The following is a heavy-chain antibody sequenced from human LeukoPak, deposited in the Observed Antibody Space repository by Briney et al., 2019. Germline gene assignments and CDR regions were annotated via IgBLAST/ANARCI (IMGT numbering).Heavy chain of an antibody. D-gene: IGHD6-19*01. CDR3: ARDLRSGWYYFDY. Sequence: PGRSLRLSCAASGFTFSTYGMHWVRQAPGKGLEWVAVISYDGSNKYYADSVKGRFTISRDNSKNTLYLQMNSLRAEDTAVYYCARDLRSGWYYFDYWGQGTLVTVSS. V-gene: IGHV3-30*03. J-gene: IGHJ4*02. CDR2: ISYDGSNK. CDR1: GFTFSTYG.